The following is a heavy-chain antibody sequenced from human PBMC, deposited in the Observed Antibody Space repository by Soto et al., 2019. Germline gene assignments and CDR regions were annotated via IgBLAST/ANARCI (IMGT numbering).Heavy chain of an antibody. CDR2: IYSGEST. D-gene: IGHD1-26*01. Sequence: SETLSLTCTVSGGSISSFYWSWIRQPAGKGLEWIGRIYSGESTKYNPSLKSRVTISVDTSKNQFSLKLSSVTAADTAVYYCARQRPTDGRWEFANYYGMDVWGQGTPVTAP. V-gene: IGHV4-4*07. J-gene: IGHJ6*02. CDR3: ARQRPTDGRWEFANYYGMDV. CDR1: GGSISSFY.